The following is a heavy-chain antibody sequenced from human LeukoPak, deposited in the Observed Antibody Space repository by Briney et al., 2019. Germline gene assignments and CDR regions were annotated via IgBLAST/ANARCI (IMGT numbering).Heavy chain of an antibody. CDR1: GFTFDAHA. V-gene: IGHV3-9*01. J-gene: IGHJ4*02. CDR3: ARDMGVAVACPLHPYYFDY. D-gene: IGHD6-19*01. Sequence: GGSLRLSCAASGFTFDAHAMHWVRQVPGKGLEWISGITSDGKHTRYADAVKDRFTISRDNSKNSLSLQLNNVGAEDTAFYYCARDMGVAVACPLHPYYFDYWGQGTLVTVS. CDR2: ITSDGKHT.